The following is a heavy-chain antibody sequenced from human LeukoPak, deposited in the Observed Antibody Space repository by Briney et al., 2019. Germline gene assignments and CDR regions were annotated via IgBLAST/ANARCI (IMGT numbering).Heavy chain of an antibody. Sequence: GESLQISCQGSGSSFTSYWIGWVRQLPGKGLEWMGIIYPGDSDTRYSPSFQGQVTISADKSISTAYLQWSSLKASDTAMYYCARQTIPDYYGSGSYYDGWGQGTLVTVSS. CDR2: IYPGDSDT. J-gene: IGHJ4*02. D-gene: IGHD3-10*01. CDR3: ARQTIPDYYGSGSYYDG. CDR1: GSSFTSYW. V-gene: IGHV5-51*01.